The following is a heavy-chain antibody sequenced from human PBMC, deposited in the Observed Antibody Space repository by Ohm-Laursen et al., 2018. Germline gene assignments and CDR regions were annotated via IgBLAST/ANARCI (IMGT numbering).Heavy chain of an antibody. Sequence: SDTLSLTCTVSGGSISSYYWSWIRQPPGKGLEWIGYIYYSGSTNYNPSLKSRVTISVDTSKNQFSLKLSSVTAAGTAVYYCASGGPHIVHYWGQGTLVTVSS. CDR2: IYYSGST. D-gene: IGHD2-21*01. J-gene: IGHJ4*02. CDR3: ASGGPHIVHY. CDR1: GGSISSYY. V-gene: IGHV4-59*08.